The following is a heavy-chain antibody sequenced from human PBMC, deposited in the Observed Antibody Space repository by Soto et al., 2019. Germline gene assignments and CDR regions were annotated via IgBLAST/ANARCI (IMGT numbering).Heavy chain of an antibody. CDR3: ARETRDYYYMDV. CDR2: ISSSSSTK. J-gene: IGHJ6*03. V-gene: IGHV3-48*01. Sequence: GGSLRLSCAVSGFTFSSYSMNWVRQAPGKGLEWVSYISSSSSTKYYADSVKGRFTISRDNAKNSLYLQMNSLGVEDTAVYYCARETRDYYYMDVWGKGTTVTVS. CDR1: GFTFSSYS.